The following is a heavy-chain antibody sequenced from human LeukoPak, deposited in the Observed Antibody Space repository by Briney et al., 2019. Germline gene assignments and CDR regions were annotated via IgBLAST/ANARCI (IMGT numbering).Heavy chain of an antibody. CDR3: ARTEGYYSPFDY. D-gene: IGHD1-26*01. V-gene: IGHV4-61*01. CDR2: IYYSGST. CDR1: GGSVSSGSYY. J-gene: IGHJ4*02. Sequence: PSETLSLTCTVSGGSVSSGSYYWSRIRQPPGKGLEWIGYIYYSGSTNYNPSLKSRATISVGTSKNQFSLKLSSVTAADTGVYYCARTEGYYSPFDYWGQGTLVTVSS.